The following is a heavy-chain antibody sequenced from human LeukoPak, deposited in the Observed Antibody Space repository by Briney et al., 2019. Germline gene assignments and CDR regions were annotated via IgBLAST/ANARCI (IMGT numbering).Heavy chain of an antibody. V-gene: IGHV3-30*03. J-gene: IGHJ5*02. D-gene: IGHD4-17*01. CDR1: GFTFSSYG. CDR3: ASTPYGDYATPLP. CDR2: ISYDGSNK. Sequence: GGSLRLSCAASGFTFSSYGMHWVRQAPGKGLEWVAVISYDGSNKYYADSVKGRFSISRDNSKNTLYLQMNSLRAEDTAVYYCASTPYGDYATPLPWGQGTLVTVSS.